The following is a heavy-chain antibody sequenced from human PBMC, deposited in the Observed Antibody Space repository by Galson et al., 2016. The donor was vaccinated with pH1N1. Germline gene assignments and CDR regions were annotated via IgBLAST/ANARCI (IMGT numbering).Heavy chain of an antibody. CDR3: VKQYYPLDSMTARRRSWFDP. Sequence: SLRLSCAASGFTFTSYAMHWVRQAPGKGLEWVAKINQDGSRKYYVDSMKGRCTISRDNAENSLSLQMNSLRAEDTAVYYCVKQYYPLDSMTARRRSWFDPWGQGTLVSVSS. J-gene: IGHJ5*02. V-gene: IGHV3-7*01. CDR1: GFTFTSYA. CDR2: INQDGSRK. D-gene: IGHD6-6*01.